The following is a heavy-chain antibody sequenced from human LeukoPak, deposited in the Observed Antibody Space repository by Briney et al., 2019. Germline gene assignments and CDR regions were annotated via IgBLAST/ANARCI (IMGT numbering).Heavy chain of an antibody. CDR1: GGSFSGYY. CDR2: INHSGST. J-gene: IGHJ5*01. CDR3: ATRSVVVVVAATQDWFDP. Sequence: SETLSLTCAVYGGSFSGYYWSWIRQPPGKGLEWIGEINHSGSTNYNPSLKSRVTISVDTSKNQFSLKLSSVTAADTAVYYCATRSVVVVVAATQDWFDPWGKEPWSPSPQ. V-gene: IGHV4-34*01. D-gene: IGHD2-15*01.